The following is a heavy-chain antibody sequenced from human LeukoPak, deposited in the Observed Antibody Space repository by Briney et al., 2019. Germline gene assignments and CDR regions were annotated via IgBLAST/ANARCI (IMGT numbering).Heavy chain of an antibody. CDR3: ARDSGYSSH. Sequence: PSETLSLTCTVSGGSIRSFYWSWIRQPPGKGLEWIGYIYYSGSTNYNPSLKSRVTISVDTSKNQFSLKLSSVTAADTAVYYCARDSGYSSHWGQGTLVTVSS. CDR1: GGSIRSFY. V-gene: IGHV4-59*12. J-gene: IGHJ4*02. CDR2: IYYSGST. D-gene: IGHD6-19*01.